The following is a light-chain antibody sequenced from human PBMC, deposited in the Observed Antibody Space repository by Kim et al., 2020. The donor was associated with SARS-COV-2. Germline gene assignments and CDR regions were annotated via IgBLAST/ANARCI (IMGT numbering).Light chain of an antibody. CDR2: EDN. J-gene: IGLJ3*02. CDR3: QSYDSSNWV. Sequence: TVSSSGTRSSGSISSTSVQWYQQRPGSAPTTVIYEDNQRPAGVPARFSGSIDSSSNSASLTISGLKTEDEADYYCQSYDSSNWVFGGGTQLTVL. CDR1: SGSISSTS. V-gene: IGLV6-57*03.